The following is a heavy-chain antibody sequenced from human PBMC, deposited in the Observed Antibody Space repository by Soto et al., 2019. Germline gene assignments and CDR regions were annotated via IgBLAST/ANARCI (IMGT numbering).Heavy chain of an antibody. CDR3: ARDDIVVVTAASDY. CDR2: ISAYNGNT. J-gene: IGHJ4*02. V-gene: IGHV1-18*01. Sequence: ASVKVSCKASGYTFTSYGISWVRQAPGQGLEWMGWISAYNGNTNYAQKLQGRVTMTTDTSTSTAYMELRSLRSDDTAVYYCARDDIVVVTAASDYWGQGTLVTAPQ. CDR1: GYTFTSYG. D-gene: IGHD2-21*02.